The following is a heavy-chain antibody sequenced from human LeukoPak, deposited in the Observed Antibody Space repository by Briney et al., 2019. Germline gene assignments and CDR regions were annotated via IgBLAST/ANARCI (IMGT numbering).Heavy chain of an antibody. CDR2: IYYSGST. CDR3: ASGPSPAEYYFDY. V-gene: IGHV4-30-2*03. Sequence: SQSLSLTCAVSGGSISSGGYSWSWIRQPPGKGLGWIGSIYYSGSTYYNPSLKSRVTISVDTSKNQFSLKLSSVTAADTAVYYCASGPSPAEYYFDYWGQGTLVTVSS. D-gene: IGHD2-2*01. J-gene: IGHJ4*02. CDR1: GGSISSGGYS.